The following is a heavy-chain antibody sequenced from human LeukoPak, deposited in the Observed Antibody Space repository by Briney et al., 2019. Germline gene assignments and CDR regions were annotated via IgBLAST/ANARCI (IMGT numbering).Heavy chain of an antibody. J-gene: IGHJ6*04. CDR3: ARDQRYCSSTSCPKNYYYYYGMDV. V-gene: IGHV3-74*01. CDR2: INSDGSST. CDR1: GFTFSSYW. D-gene: IGHD2-2*01. Sequence: GGSLRLSCAASGFTFSSYWMHWVRQAPGKGPVWVSRINSDGSSTNYADSVKGRFTISRDNAKNTLYLQMNSLRAEDTAVYYCARDQRYCSSTSCPKNYYYYYGMDVWGKGTTVTVSS.